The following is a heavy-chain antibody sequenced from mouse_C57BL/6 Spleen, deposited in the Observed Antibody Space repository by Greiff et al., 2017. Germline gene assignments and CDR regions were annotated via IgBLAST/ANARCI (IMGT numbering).Heavy chain of an antibody. CDR3: TTPYYDGWYFDV. Sequence: VQLQQSGAELVRPGASVKLSCTASGFNFKDYYMHWVKQRPEQGLEWIGRIDPEDGDTEYAPKFKGKATMTADTSSNTAYLQLSSLTSEDTAVYYCTTPYYDGWYFDVWGTGTTVTVSS. V-gene: IGHV14-1*01. CDR1: GFNFKDYY. CDR2: IDPEDGDT. J-gene: IGHJ1*03. D-gene: IGHD1-1*01.